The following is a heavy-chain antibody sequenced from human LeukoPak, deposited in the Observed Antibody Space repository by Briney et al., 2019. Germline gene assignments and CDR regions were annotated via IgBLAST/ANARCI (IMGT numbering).Heavy chain of an antibody. CDR3: ARAPDYDFWSGYYMDV. CDR1: GGSISSYY. Sequence: SETLSLTCTVSGGSISSYYWSWIRQPPGKGLEWIGYIYYSGSTNYNPSLKSRVTISVDTSKNQFSLKLSSVTAADTAVYYCARAPDYDFWSGYYMDVWGKGTTVTVSS. CDR2: IYYSGST. V-gene: IGHV4-59*01. D-gene: IGHD3-3*01. J-gene: IGHJ6*03.